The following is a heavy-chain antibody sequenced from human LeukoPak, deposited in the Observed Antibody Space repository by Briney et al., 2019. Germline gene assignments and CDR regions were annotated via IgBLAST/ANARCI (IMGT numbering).Heavy chain of an antibody. CDR2: IIPIFGTA. J-gene: IGHJ3*02. CDR1: GCTFSSYA. V-gene: IGHV1-69*06. CDR3: ATALPGSQLEVVVATIDAFDI. Sequence: GASVKVSCKSSGCTFSSYAISWVRQAPGQGLEWMGGIIPIFGTANYAQKFQGRVTITADKSTSTAYLELSSLRSEDTAVYYCATALPGSQLEVVVATIDAFDIWGQGTMVTVSS. D-gene: IGHD2-15*01.